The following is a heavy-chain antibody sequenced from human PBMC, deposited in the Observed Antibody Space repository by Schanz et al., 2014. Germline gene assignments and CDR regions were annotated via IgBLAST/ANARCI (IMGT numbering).Heavy chain of an antibody. CDR3: TTETIAMAGTFSI. J-gene: IGHJ4*02. Sequence: QVQLVQSGSELKKPGASVKVSCKASGYTFTSYAMNWVRQAPGQGLEWVGWINTNTGNPTYAQGFTGRFVFSLDTSVSTAYLQITTLKAEDTAPYYCTTETIAMAGTFSIWGQGTLVTVSS. D-gene: IGHD6-19*01. V-gene: IGHV7-4-1*02. CDR1: GYTFTSYA. CDR2: INTNTGNP.